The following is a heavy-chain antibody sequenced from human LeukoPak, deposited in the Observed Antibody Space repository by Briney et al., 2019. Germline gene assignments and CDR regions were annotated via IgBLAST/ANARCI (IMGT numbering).Heavy chain of an antibody. D-gene: IGHD3-9*01. CDR1: GYTFTGYY. V-gene: IGHV1-2*06. J-gene: IGHJ4*02. CDR3: GRAHYDIWSGYYPNYFDY. CDR2: INPNSGCT. Sequence: RASVKLSCKASGYTFTGYYMHWVRQAPGQGLEWMGRINPNSGCTNYAQKFQGRVTMTRDTSINTAYMELSSLRSDDTAVYYCGRAHYDIWSGYYPNYFDYWGQGTLVTVSS.